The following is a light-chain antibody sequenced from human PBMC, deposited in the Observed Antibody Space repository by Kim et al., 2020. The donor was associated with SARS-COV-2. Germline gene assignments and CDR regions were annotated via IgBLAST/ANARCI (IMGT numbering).Light chain of an antibody. V-gene: IGLV2-14*03. CDR1: SSDVGDYKF. CDR2: GVN. CDR3: SSYAYTTTLVD. J-gene: IGLJ2*01. Sequence: QSALTQPASVSGSPGQSITISCTGLSSDVGDYKFVSWYQQHPGEAPKLMIYGVNNRPSGISDRFSGSQSGNTASLTISGLQAEDEATYFCSSYAYTTTLVDFGGGTQLTVL.